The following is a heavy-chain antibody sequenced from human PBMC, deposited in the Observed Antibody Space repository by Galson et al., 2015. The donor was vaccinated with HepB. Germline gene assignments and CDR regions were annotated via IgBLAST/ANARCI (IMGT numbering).Heavy chain of an antibody. J-gene: IGHJ4*02. Sequence: SVKVSCKASGYTFTSYAMHWVRQAPGQRLEWMGWINAGNGDTKYSQKFQGRVTITRDTSASTAYMELSSLRSEDTAVYYCAREDVLLWFGEFRGFDYWGQGTLVTVSS. V-gene: IGHV1-3*01. CDR1: GYTFTSYA. D-gene: IGHD3-10*01. CDR3: AREDVLLWFGEFRGFDY. CDR2: INAGNGDT.